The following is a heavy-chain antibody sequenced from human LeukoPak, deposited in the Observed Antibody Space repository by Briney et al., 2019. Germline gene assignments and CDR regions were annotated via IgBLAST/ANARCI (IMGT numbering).Heavy chain of an antibody. CDR3: ASDSYSPEYFQH. CDR2: ITGSSTST. CDR1: GFTFSDYE. V-gene: IGHV3-48*03. D-gene: IGHD2-15*01. Sequence: GGSLTLSCAASGFTFSDYEMNWVRQAPGKGLEWVSYITGSSTSTYYADSVKGRFTISRDNARNSLYLQMNSLRAEDTAVYYCASDSYSPEYFQHWGQGTLVTVSS. J-gene: IGHJ1*01.